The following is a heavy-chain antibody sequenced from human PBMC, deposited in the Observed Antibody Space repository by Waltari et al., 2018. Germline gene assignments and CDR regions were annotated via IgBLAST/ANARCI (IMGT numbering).Heavy chain of an antibody. Sequence: QGQLVQSGAEVKKTGASVKVSCKASGYTFHTYGIAWGRQAPGQGLEWMGWISGYNGDTKFAQKFQDRLTMTTDTSTDTAYMELRSLRSDDTAVYYCARLYDNSYYNYASDYWGQGTLVTVSS. CDR3: ARLYDNSYYNYASDY. J-gene: IGHJ4*02. CDR1: GYTFHTYG. CDR2: ISGYNGDT. V-gene: IGHV1-18*01. D-gene: IGHD3-22*01.